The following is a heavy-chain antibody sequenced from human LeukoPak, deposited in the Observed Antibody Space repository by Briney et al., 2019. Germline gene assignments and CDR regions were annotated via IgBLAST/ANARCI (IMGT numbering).Heavy chain of an antibody. D-gene: IGHD3-16*01. Sequence: GESLKISCQGSGYDFSTSWIAWVRQAPGKGLEWVGSIYIGDSDPRYSPSFQGHVTMSADKSVNTASLQWNSLQGSDTGVYFCAKVKSFGYWFSDLWGRGTLVAVSS. CDR1: GYDFSTSW. CDR3: AKVKSFGYWFSDL. J-gene: IGHJ2*01. CDR2: IYIGDSDP. V-gene: IGHV5-51*01.